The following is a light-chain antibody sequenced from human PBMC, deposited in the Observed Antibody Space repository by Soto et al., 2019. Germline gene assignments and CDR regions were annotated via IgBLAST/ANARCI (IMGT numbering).Light chain of an antibody. J-gene: IGLJ2*01. CDR1: NIGSKS. CDR2: YDS. V-gene: IGLV3-21*04. Sequence: SYELTQPPSVSVAPGKTARITCGGNNIGSKSVHGYQQKPGQAPVLVIYYDSDRPSGIPERFSGSNSGNTATLTSSRGEAGDEADYYGQVWDSSSDHQAVVFGGGTKLTVL. CDR3: QVWDSSSDHQAVV.